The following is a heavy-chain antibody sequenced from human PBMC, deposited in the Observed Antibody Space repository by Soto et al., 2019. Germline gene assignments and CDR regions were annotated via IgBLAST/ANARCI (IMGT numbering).Heavy chain of an antibody. CDR1: GFTSGFIFSTYA. CDR2: ISNSGAYT. J-gene: IGHJ3*02. D-gene: IGHD6-6*01. Sequence: GGSLRLSCIGSGFTSGFIFSTYAISWVRQAPGKGLEWVADISNSGAYTYYADSVKGRFTISRDNSNNILSLQMNSLRVEDTAIYYCTRRPDAFDIWGQGTMVTVSS. CDR3: TRRPDAFDI. V-gene: IGHV3-23*01.